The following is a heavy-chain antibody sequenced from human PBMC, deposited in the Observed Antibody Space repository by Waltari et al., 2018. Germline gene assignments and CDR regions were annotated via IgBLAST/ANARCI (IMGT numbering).Heavy chain of an antibody. CDR3: AKDNWLSTRYFDY. V-gene: IGHV3-9*01. CDR1: GFAFVDFA. CDR2: ISWNSGSI. J-gene: IGHJ4*02. Sequence: EVQLVESGGGLVQPGRSLRLSCAASGFAFVDFARYWVRQAPGKGLEWVSGISWNSGSIGYADSVKGRFTISRDNAKNSLYLQMNSLRAEDTALYYCAKDNWLSTRYFDYWGQGTLVTVSS. D-gene: IGHD3-9*01.